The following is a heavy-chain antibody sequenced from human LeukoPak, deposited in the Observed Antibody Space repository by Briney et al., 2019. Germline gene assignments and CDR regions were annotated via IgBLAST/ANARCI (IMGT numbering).Heavy chain of an antibody. CDR3: ARGSNYDFWSSVAFDI. V-gene: IGHV3-66*01. Sequence: PGESLRLSCAASGFTVNGIYMSWVRQAPGKELEWVSVLYSDGTTYYADSVKGRFTISRDSSKNTLYLQMNSLRAEDTAVYYCARGSNYDFWSSVAFDIWGQGTMVTVSS. J-gene: IGHJ3*02. CDR1: GFTVNGIY. CDR2: LYSDGTT. D-gene: IGHD3-3*01.